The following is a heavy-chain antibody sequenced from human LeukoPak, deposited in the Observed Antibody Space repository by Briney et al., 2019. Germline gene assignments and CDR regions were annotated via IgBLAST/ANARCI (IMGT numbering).Heavy chain of an antibody. Sequence: RTSETLSLTCTVSGGSVTYTNYYWGWIRQPPGKGLQWIGAIYYNGKTYYNPSLKSRVTVAVDTSKNQFSLKLSSVTAADTAVYYCARLITTLAVAGYGVDVWGQGTTVTLSS. J-gene: IGHJ6*02. D-gene: IGHD6-13*01. CDR3: ARLITTLAVAGYGVDV. CDR1: GGSVTYTNYY. CDR2: IYYNGKT. V-gene: IGHV4-39*01.